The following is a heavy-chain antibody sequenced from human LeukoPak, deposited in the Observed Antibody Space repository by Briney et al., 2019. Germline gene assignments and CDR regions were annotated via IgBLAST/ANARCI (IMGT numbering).Heavy chain of an antibody. CDR3: ARGPMPHYYDSSGYHYRGVGYSDY. D-gene: IGHD3-22*01. CDR2: IYHSGST. J-gene: IGHJ4*02. Sequence: SETLSLTCAVSGYSISSGYYWGWIRQPPGKGLEWIGSIYHSGSTYYNPSLKSRVTISVDTSKNQFSLKLSSVTAADTAVYYCARGPMPHYYDSSGYHYRGVGYSDYWGQGTLVTVSS. V-gene: IGHV4-38-2*01. CDR1: GYSISSGYY.